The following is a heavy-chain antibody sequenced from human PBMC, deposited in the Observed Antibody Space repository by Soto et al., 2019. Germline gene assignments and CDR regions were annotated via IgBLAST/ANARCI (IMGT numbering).Heavy chain of an antibody. J-gene: IGHJ6*02. CDR3: AKAWRYYDFWSGYYNYYYYGMDV. Sequence: GGSLRLSCAASGFTFSSYGMHWVRQAPGKGLEWVAVISYDGSNKYYADSVKGRFTISRDNSKNTLYLQMNSLRAEDTAVYYCAKAWRYYDFWSGYYNYYYYGMDVWGRGTTVTVSS. D-gene: IGHD3-3*01. CDR2: ISYDGSNK. CDR1: GFTFSSYG. V-gene: IGHV3-30*18.